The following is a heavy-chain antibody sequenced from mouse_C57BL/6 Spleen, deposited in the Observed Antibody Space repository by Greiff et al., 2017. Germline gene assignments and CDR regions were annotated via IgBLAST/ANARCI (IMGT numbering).Heavy chain of an antibody. V-gene: IGHV1-64*01. J-gene: IGHJ1*03. CDR2: IHPNSGST. CDR3: ARDGSSYGYFDV. D-gene: IGHD1-1*01. CDR1: GYTFTSYW. Sequence: QVQLQQPGAELVKPGASVKLSCKASGYTFTSYWMHWVKQRPGQGLEWIGMIHPNSGSTNYNEKFKSKATLTVDKSSSTAYMQLSGLTSEDSAVYYCARDGSSYGYFDVWGTGTTVTVSS.